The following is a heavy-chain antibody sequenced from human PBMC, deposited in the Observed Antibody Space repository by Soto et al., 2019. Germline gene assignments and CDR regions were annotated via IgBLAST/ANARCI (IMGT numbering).Heavy chain of an antibody. CDR1: GFTFSRYG. J-gene: IGHJ6*02. D-gene: IGHD2-2*01. Sequence: RLSFAASGFTFSRYGMHWVRQAPGKWLEWVAVISYDGSNKYYADSVKGRFTISRDNSKNTLYLQMNSLRAEDTAVYYCAKDQGIVVPARRHYYYYYGMDVWGQGTTVTVSS. V-gene: IGHV3-30*18. CDR2: ISYDGSNK. CDR3: AKDQGIVVPARRHYYYYYGMDV.